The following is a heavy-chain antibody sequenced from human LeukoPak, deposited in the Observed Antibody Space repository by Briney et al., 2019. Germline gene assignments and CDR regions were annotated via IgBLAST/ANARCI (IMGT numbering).Heavy chain of an antibody. Sequence: GASLKISCKGSGYSFTSYWIGWVRQMPGKGLEWMGIIYPGDSDTRYSPSFQGQVTISADKSISTAYLQWSSLRASDTAIYYCARRGQEGPAASPYYYYSMDVWGQGTTVTVSS. CDR3: ARRGQEGPAASPYYYYSMDV. V-gene: IGHV5-51*01. D-gene: IGHD2-2*01. CDR1: GYSFTSYW. J-gene: IGHJ6*02. CDR2: IYPGDSDT.